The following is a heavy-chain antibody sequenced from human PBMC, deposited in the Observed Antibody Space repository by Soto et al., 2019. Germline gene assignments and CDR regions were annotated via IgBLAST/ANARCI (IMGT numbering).Heavy chain of an antibody. J-gene: IGHJ4*02. D-gene: IGHD2-8*02. CDR1: GGTSRGYC. Sequence: SLVPKSHTNAVYGGTSRGYCCTWIRQPPGTGLEWIGEINHSRSTNYNPSLKSRVTISVDTSKNQFSLKLTSVTAADTAVYYCARDKSTGLFDYWGQGTLVTSPQ. V-gene: IGHV4-34*01. CDR3: ARDKSTGLFDY. CDR2: INHSRST.